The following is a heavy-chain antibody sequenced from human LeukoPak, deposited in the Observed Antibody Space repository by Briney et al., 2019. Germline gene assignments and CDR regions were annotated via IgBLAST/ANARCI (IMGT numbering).Heavy chain of an antibody. CDR3: AKCQTAFRSGSYFDY. Sequence: GGSLRLSCAASGFTFSSYGMHWVRQAPGKGLEWVAVISYDGSNKYYADSVKGRFTISRDNSKNTLYLQMNSLRAEDTAVYYCAKCQTAFRSGSYFDYWGQGTLVTVSS. CDR2: ISYDGSNK. J-gene: IGHJ4*02. CDR1: GFTFSSYG. D-gene: IGHD3-3*01. V-gene: IGHV3-30*18.